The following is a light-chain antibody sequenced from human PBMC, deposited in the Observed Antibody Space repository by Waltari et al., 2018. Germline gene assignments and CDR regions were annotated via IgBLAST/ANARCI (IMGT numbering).Light chain of an antibody. CDR1: QRLTKNY. V-gene: IGKV3-20*01. J-gene: IGKJ2*01. Sequence: VLTQSPGTLSSSPGERATLSCRASQRLTKNYLAWYQQKPGQAPRLLIYGASSRAAGIPDRFSGSGSGTDFTLTISRLEPEDFAVYYCQQYGSSIMYTFGQGTKLEIK. CDR2: GAS. CDR3: QQYGSSIMYT.